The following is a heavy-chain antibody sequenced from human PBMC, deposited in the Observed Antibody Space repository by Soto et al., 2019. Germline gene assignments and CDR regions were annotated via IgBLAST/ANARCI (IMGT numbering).Heavy chain of an antibody. CDR1: GFTFSSYA. CDR2: ISYDGSNK. D-gene: IGHD2-21*02. CDR3: ARGAPFIVVVSAPY. Sequence: QVQLVESGGGVVQPGRSLRLSCAASGFTFSSYAMHWVRQTPGKGLEWVAVISYDGSNKYYADSVKGRFTISRDNSKNTLYLQMNILRAEDTSVSYCARGAPFIVVVSAPYWGQGTLVTVSS. V-gene: IGHV3-30-3*01. J-gene: IGHJ4*02.